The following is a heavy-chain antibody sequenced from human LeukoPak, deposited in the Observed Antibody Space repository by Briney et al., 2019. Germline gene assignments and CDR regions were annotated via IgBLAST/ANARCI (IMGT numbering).Heavy chain of an antibody. CDR2: IYSGGST. V-gene: IGHV3-66*02. CDR3: AREKLEAAAGWFDP. CDR1: GFTVSSNY. D-gene: IGHD6-13*01. Sequence: GGSLRLSCAASGFTVSSNYMSWVRQAPGKGLEWVSVIYSGGSTYYADSEKGRFTISRDNSKNTLYLQMNSLRAEDTAVYYCAREKLEAAAGWFDPWGQGTLVTVSS. J-gene: IGHJ5*02.